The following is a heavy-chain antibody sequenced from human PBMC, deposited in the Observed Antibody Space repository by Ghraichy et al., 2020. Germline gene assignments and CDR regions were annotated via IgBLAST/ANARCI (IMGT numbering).Heavy chain of an antibody. V-gene: IGHV3-33*01. CDR2: IWYDGSKK. Sequence: GGSLRLSCAASGFTFSSYGMHWVRQAPGKGLEWVAVIWYDGSKKYYADSVKGRFTISRDNSKNTLYLEMNILRAEDTAVYYCARDQDCSGGSCFDYWGQGTLVTVSS. CDR3: ARDQDCSGGSCFDY. D-gene: IGHD2-15*01. CDR1: GFTFSSYG. J-gene: IGHJ4*02.